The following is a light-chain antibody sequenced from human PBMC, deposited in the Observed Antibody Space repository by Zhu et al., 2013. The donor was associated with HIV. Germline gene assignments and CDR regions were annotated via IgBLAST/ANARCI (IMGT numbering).Light chain of an antibody. Sequence: EIVLTQSPGTLSLSPGERATLSCRASQSVSSSYLAWYQQKVGQAPRLLIYDASGRATGIPDRFSGSGSGTEFTLTITSLQSEDFAVYFCHQYNNWPITFGQGTRLEI. V-gene: IGKV3D-20*02. CDR2: DAS. CDR1: QSVSSSY. J-gene: IGKJ5*01. CDR3: HQYNNWPIT.